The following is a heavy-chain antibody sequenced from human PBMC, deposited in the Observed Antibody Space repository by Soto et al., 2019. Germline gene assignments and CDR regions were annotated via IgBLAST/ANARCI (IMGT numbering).Heavy chain of an antibody. V-gene: IGHV4-31*03. CDR1: GGSISSGGYY. Sequence: QVQLQESGPGLVKPSQTLSLTCTVSGGSISSGGYYWSWIRQHPGKGLEWIGYIYYSGSTYYNPSLKSRVTISVDTSKNQCSLKLSSVTAADTAVYYCARVIVAMVGGFIPPVYYYYYMDVWGKGTTVTVSS. CDR2: IYYSGST. J-gene: IGHJ6*03. D-gene: IGHD3-10*01. CDR3: ARVIVAMVGGFIPPVYYYYYMDV.